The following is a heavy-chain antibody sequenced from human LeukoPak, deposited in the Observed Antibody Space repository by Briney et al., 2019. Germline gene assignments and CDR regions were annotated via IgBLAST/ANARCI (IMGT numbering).Heavy chain of an antibody. J-gene: IGHJ6*02. CDR1: GGTFSSYA. V-gene: IGHV1-69*13. Sequence: SVKVSCKASGGTFSSYAISWVRQAPGQGLEWMGGIIPIFGTANYAQKFQGRVTITADESTSTAYMELSSLRSEDTAVYYCARSRAVGQQLVKYYYYYGMDVWGQGTTVTVSS. D-gene: IGHD6-13*01. CDR2: IIPIFGTA. CDR3: ARSRAVGQQLVKYYYYYGMDV.